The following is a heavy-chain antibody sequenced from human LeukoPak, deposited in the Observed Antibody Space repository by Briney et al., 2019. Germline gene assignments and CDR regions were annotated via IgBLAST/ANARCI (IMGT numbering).Heavy chain of an antibody. CDR1: GFTFTVYN. CDR3: AREGDYGDYNY. Sequence: ASVRVSCKASGFTFTVYNIHWVRQAPGQGLEWMGWINPNNGGTNYAQKFQGRVTMTRDTSISTAYMELSRLRSDDTAVYYCAREGDYGDYNYWGQGTLVTVSS. J-gene: IGHJ4*02. CDR2: INPNNGGT. V-gene: IGHV1-2*02. D-gene: IGHD4-17*01.